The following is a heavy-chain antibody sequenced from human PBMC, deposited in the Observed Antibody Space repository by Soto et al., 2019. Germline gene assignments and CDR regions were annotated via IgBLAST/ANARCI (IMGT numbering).Heavy chain of an antibody. V-gene: IGHV4-61*08. Sequence: SETLSLTCTVSGGSISSGGYFWSWIRQHPGKGLEWIGEMYHSGGSHYNPSLKSRVTISVDTSKNQFSLKLSSVTAADTAVYYCATYTTTGYFQHWGQGTLVTVSS. D-gene: IGHD3-16*01. CDR3: ATYTTTGYFQH. CDR1: GGSISSGGYF. J-gene: IGHJ1*01. CDR2: MYHSGGS.